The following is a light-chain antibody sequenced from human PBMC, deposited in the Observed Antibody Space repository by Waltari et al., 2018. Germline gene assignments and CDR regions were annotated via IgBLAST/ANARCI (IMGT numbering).Light chain of an antibody. Sequence: DLVLAQSPLSLPVPPGAPAPISCRPSQSLLHSNGYNYLDWYLQKPGQSPQLLIYLGSNRASGVPDRFSGSGSGTDVTLKITRVEAEDVGVYYCMQALQTPWTFGQGTKVEI. J-gene: IGKJ1*01. CDR2: LGS. V-gene: IGKV2-28*01. CDR1: QSLLHSNGYNY. CDR3: MQALQTPWT.